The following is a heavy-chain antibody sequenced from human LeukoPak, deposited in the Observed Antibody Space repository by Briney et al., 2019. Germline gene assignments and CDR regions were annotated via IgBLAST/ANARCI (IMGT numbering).Heavy chain of an antibody. D-gene: IGHD3-22*01. Sequence: GGSPRLSCAASEFTFNHYAMSWVRQAPGKGLEWASSISGGGGSTYYADSVKGRFTISRDNSKNTLFLQMSSLTAGDTAVYYCAKSAYYDSSGFYREYYFDHWGQGTLVTVSS. CDR3: AKSAYYDSSGFYREYYFDH. CDR1: EFTFNHYA. J-gene: IGHJ4*02. CDR2: ISGGGGST. V-gene: IGHV3-23*01.